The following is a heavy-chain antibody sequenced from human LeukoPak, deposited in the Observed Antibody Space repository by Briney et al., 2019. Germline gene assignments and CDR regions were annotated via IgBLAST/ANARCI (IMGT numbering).Heavy chain of an antibody. CDR2: INHSGST. Sequence: SETLSLTCAVYGGSFSGYYWNWIRQSPGKGLEWIGEINHSGSTNYNPSLKSRVTISVDTSKNQFSLKLGSVTAADTAVYYCASSPRTQPWCWGQGTLVTVSS. V-gene: IGHV4-34*01. CDR3: ASSPRTQPWC. J-gene: IGHJ4*02. CDR1: GGSFSGYY. D-gene: IGHD5-18*01.